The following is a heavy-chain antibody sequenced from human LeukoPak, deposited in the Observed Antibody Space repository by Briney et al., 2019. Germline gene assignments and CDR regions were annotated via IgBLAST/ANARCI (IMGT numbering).Heavy chain of an antibody. CDR2: MNPNSGNT. J-gene: IGHJ5*02. V-gene: IGHV1-8*01. CDR3: ARWGSSTSCYDP. Sequence: ASVKVSCKASGYTFTSYDINWVRQATGQGLEWMGWMNPNSGNTGYAQKFQGRVTMTRNTSISTAYMELSSLRPEDTAVYYCARWGSSTSCYDPWGQGTLVTVSS. D-gene: IGHD2-2*01. CDR1: GYTFTSYD.